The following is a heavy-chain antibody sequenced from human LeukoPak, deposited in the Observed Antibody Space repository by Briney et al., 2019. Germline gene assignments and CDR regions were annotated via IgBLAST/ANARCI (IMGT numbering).Heavy chain of an antibody. CDR2: IYYSGST. CDR3: ARDGSMSHNWFDP. CDR1: GGSISSYY. Sequence: SETLSLTCTVSGGSISSYYWSWIRQPPGKGLEWIGYIYYSGSTNYNPSLKSRVTISVDTSKNQFSLKLSSVTAADTAVYYCARDGSMSHNWFDPWGQGTLVTVSS. V-gene: IGHV4-59*01. J-gene: IGHJ5*02. D-gene: IGHD2/OR15-2a*01.